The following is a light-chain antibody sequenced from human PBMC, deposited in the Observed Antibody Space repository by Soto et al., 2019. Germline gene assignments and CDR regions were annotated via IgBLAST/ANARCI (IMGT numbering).Light chain of an antibody. J-gene: IGKJ2*02. CDR3: QQSLSTPRT. CDR1: QSINTY. V-gene: IGKV1-39*01. Sequence: DIQMTQSPSSLSASVGDRVTITCWASQSINTYLNWYQQKVGKAPKPLIYAASSLQRGVPSRFSGSGSGTDFALTISSLQPEDFATYYCQQSLSTPRTFGQGTKLEIK. CDR2: AAS.